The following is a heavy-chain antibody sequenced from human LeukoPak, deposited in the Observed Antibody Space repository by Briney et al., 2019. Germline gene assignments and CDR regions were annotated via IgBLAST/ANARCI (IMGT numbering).Heavy chain of an antibody. CDR3: ARVSAAAGPSAFDI. D-gene: IGHD6-13*01. CDR1: GDSVSSNSAA. Sequence: SQTLSLTCAIAGDSVSSNSAAWNWIRQSPSRGLEWLGRTYYRSKWYNDYAVSVKSRITINPDTSKNQFSLQLNSVTPEDTAVYYCARVSAAAGPSAFDIWGQGTMVTVSS. CDR2: TYYRSKWYN. V-gene: IGHV6-1*01. J-gene: IGHJ3*02.